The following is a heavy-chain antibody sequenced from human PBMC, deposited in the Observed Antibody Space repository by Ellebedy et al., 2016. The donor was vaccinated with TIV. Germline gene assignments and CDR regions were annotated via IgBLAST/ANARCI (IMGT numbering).Heavy chain of an antibody. CDR1: GFLVSSNY. V-gene: IGHV3-66*01. CDR3: ARDLLGGHTDFDS. J-gene: IGHJ4*02. CDR2: IYTDGST. D-gene: IGHD3-16*01. Sequence: GESLKISCAASGFLVSSNYMSWVRQAPGQGLEWVSVIYTDGSTYYADSVKGRFTISRDNSKNTLYLQMNSLRAEDTAVYYCARDLLGGHTDFDSWGQGTLVTVSS.